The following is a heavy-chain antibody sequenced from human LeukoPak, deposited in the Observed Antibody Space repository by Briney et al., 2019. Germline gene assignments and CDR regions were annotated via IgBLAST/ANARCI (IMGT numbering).Heavy chain of an antibody. CDR2: IYSGGST. Sequence: GGSLRLSCVASGFTVSSNYMSWVRQAPGKGLEWVSVIYSGGSTYYADSVKGRFTISRDNSKNTLYLQMNSLRAEDTAVYYCARDLSGPSIGDYWGQGTLVTVSS. CDR1: GFTVSSNY. D-gene: IGHD6-6*01. CDR3: ARDLSGPSIGDY. V-gene: IGHV3-53*01. J-gene: IGHJ4*02.